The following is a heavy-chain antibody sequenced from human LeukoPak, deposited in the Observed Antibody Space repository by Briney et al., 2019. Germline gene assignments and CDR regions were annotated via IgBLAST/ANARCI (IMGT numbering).Heavy chain of an antibody. CDR1: GFTFSSYS. V-gene: IGHV3-21*01. CDR2: ISSSSSYI. J-gene: IGHJ4*02. D-gene: IGHD3-10*01. Sequence: PGGSLRLSCAASGFTFSSYSMNRVRQAPGKGLEWVSLISSSSSYIYYADSVKGRFTISRDNAKNSLYLQMNSLRADDTAVYYCAREYYYDSGTYPIDYWGQGTLVTVSS. CDR3: AREYYYDSGTYPIDY.